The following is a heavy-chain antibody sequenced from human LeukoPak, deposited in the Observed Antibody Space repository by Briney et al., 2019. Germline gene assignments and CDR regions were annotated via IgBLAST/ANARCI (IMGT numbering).Heavy chain of an antibody. CDR3: ARDRAIPAAASRYNAFDI. V-gene: IGHV1-2*02. D-gene: IGHD6-13*01. CDR2: INLNRGAT. CDR1: GYTFTGYY. J-gene: IGHJ3*02. Sequence: ASVKVSCKASGYTFTGYYIHWVRQAPGQGLEWMGWINLNRGATNYAQKFQGRVTMTSDTSITTSYMDLSSLTSDDTAVYYCARDRAIPAAASRYNAFDIWGQGTMVIVSS.